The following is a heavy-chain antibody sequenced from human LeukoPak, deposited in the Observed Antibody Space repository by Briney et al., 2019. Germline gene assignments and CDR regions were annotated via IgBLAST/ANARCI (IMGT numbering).Heavy chain of an antibody. D-gene: IGHD2-2*01. V-gene: IGHV3-30*18. CDR1: GFTFSSHG. J-gene: IGHJ3*01. CDR3: AKEGVVPAKYAFDV. CDR2: VSRGGDVT. Sequence: GGSLRLSCVATGFTFSSHGMHWVRQGPGKGLEWVAVVSRGGDVTYYAESVKGPFTIARDNSKNSMYLQMNDLRPEDTAVYYCAKEGVVPAKYAFDVWGQGTIVTVSS.